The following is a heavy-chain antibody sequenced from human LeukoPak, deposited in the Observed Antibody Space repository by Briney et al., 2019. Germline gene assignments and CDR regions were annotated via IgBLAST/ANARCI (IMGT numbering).Heavy chain of an antibody. CDR1: GFTFSSNA. D-gene: IGHD3-3*01. CDR3: ARVLENYYYYGMDV. CDR2: ISYDGSNK. V-gene: IGHV3-30-3*01. J-gene: IGHJ6*02. Sequence: GGSLRLSCAASGFTFSSNAMSWVRQAPGKGLEWVAVISYDGSNKYYADSVKGRFTISRDNSKNTLYLQMNSLRAEDTAVYYCARVLENYYYYGMDVWGQGTTVTVSS.